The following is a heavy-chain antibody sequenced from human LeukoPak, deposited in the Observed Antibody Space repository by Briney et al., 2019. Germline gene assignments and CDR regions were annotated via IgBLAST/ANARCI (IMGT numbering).Heavy chain of an antibody. CDR1: GGSIGSGGYY. D-gene: IGHD3-3*01. Sequence: SETLSLTCTVSGGSIGSGGYYWSWIRQHPGKGLEWIGYIYYSGSTYYNPSLKSRVTISVDTSKNQFSLKLSSVAAADTAVYYCARGARGGFLEWFNWFDPWGQGTLVTVSS. J-gene: IGHJ5*02. CDR2: IYYSGST. V-gene: IGHV4-31*03. CDR3: ARGARGGFLEWFNWFDP.